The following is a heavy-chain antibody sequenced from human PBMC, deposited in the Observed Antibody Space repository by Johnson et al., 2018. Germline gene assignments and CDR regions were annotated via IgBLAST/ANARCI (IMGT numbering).Heavy chain of an antibody. CDR1: RFTFSSYW. Sequence: VQLGQSGGGLVEPGGSLRLCCAASRFTFSSYWMSWVRQAPGKGLEWVANIKQDGREKDYVESVKGRFTISRDNSKTSLSLQMNSLRTEDTALYYCANGDSSFGAFDIWGQGTMVTVSS. CDR2: IKQDGREK. J-gene: IGHJ3*02. V-gene: IGHV3-7*03. CDR3: ANGDSSFGAFDI. D-gene: IGHD3-22*01.